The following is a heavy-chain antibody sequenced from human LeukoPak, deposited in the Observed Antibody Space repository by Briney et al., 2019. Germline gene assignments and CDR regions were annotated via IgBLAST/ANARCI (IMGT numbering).Heavy chain of an antibody. D-gene: IGHD4-17*01. CDR3: ARHGTAVDGDYSAFDI. CDR2: IYQSGTT. Sequence: SETLSLXCSVSGGSIRTRNHYWGWIRQPPGKGLEWIGSIYQSGTTYYSLALQSRLTLFIDTSSNHFSLKMTSVTAADTGVYYCARHGTAVDGDYSAFDIWGQGAMVTVSP. V-gene: IGHV4-39*01. CDR1: GGSIRTRNHY. J-gene: IGHJ3*02.